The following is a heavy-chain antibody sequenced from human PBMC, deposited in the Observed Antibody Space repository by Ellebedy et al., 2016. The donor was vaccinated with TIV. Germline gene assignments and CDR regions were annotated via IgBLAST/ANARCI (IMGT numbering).Heavy chain of an antibody. J-gene: IGHJ4*02. CDR2: ISYDGSHR. CDR3: ATGARSEGGY. V-gene: IGHV3-30-3*01. CDR1: GFTFSRYA. D-gene: IGHD2-15*01. Sequence: PGGSLRLSCAASGFTFSRYAMHWVRQAPGKGLEWVAIISYDGSHRYYADSVKGRFTISRDNAKNSLYLQMNSLRAEDTAVYYCATGARSEGGYWGQGTLVTVSS.